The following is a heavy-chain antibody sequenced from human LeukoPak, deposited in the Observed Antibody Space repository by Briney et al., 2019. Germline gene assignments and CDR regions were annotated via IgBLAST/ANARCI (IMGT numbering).Heavy chain of an antibody. Sequence: PGRSLRLSCAASGFTFINYAMHWVRQAPGKGLEWVAVISSSGNNKYYADSVKGRCAVSRDNSKNTLYLQMNSLRAEDTAVYYCANKLSHGDLGYWGQGTLVTVSS. CDR1: GFTFINYA. CDR2: ISSSGNNK. CDR3: ANKLSHGDLGY. V-gene: IGHV3-30*09. J-gene: IGHJ4*02. D-gene: IGHD4-17*01.